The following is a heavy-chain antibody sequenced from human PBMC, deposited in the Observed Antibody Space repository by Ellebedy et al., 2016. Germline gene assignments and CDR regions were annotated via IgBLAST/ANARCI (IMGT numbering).Heavy chain of an antibody. CDR2: IYSGGNT. CDR1: GASINGYW. J-gene: IGHJ4*02. V-gene: IGHV4-4*02. D-gene: IGHD3-10*01. Sequence: SETLSLTXAVSGASINGYWWNWVRQSPGKGLEWIGEIYSGGNTNYNPSLKSRVTISLDRSQNQFSLTLTSVTAADTAVYYCARDRGGLTYFKDFWGQGTLVTVSS. CDR3: ARDRGGLTYFKDF.